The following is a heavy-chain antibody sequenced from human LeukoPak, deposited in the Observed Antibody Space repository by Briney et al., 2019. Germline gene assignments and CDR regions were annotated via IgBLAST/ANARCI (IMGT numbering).Heavy chain of an antibody. J-gene: IGHJ4*02. CDR1: GYSISSNYY. V-gene: IGHV4-38-2*02. CDR2: IYHSGST. Sequence: SETLSLTCTVSGYSISSNYYWGWIRQPPGKGLEWIGSIYHSGSTYYNPSLKSRVTMSLDTSKNQFSLMLSSVTAADTAVYYCAREGAVVGRWMGGYPMYYFDYWGQGTLVTVSS. D-gene: IGHD6-19*01. CDR3: AREGAVVGRWMGGYPMYYFDY.